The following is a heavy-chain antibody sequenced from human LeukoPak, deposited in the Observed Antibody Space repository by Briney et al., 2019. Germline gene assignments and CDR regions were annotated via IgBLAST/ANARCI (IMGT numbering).Heavy chain of an antibody. CDR3: ARGYDSSGYYYGGDAFDI. CDR2: IYYSGST. D-gene: IGHD3-22*01. Sequence: PSQTLSLTCTVSGGSISSGAYYWSWIRQPPGKGLEWFGYIYYSGSTYYNPSLKSRVTISVDTSKNQFSLKLSSVTAADTAVYYCARGYDSSGYYYGGDAFDIWGQGTTVTVSS. J-gene: IGHJ3*02. CDR1: GGSISSGAYY. V-gene: IGHV4-30-4*01.